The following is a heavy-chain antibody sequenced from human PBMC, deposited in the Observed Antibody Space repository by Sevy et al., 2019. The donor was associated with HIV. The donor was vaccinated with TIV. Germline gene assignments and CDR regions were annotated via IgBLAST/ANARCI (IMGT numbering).Heavy chain of an antibody. J-gene: IGHJ3*02. D-gene: IGHD6-13*01. Sequence: GGSLRLSCEASGFTLRKFAMSWVRQAAGKGLEWVSTISASGVNTYYTDSVKGRFTISRDNSKNTLFLQMNSLRAEDTALYYCAKIPGSSWPQGGFDIWGQGTMVTVSS. V-gene: IGHV3-23*01. CDR3: AKIPGSSWPQGGFDI. CDR2: ISASGVNT. CDR1: GFTLRKFA.